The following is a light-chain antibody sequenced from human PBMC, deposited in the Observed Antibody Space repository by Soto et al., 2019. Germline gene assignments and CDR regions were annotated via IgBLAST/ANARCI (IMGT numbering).Light chain of an antibody. J-gene: IGKJ2*01. Sequence: EIVLTQSPATLYLSPGERATLSCRASQSVSSYLAWYQQKPGQAPRLLIYDASNRATGIPARFSGSGSGTDFTLTISSLQPEDFAVYYCQQRSTPYTFGQGTKLEIK. CDR3: QQRSTPYT. CDR2: DAS. CDR1: QSVSSY. V-gene: IGKV3-11*01.